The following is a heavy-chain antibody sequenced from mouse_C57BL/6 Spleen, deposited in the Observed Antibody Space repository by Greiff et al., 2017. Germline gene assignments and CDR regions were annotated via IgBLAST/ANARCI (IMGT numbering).Heavy chain of an antibody. Sequence: VQLQQPGAELVRPGSSVKLSCKASGYTFTSYWMDWVKQRPGQGLEWIGNIYPSDSETHYNQKFKDKATLTVDKSSSTAYMQLSSLTSEDSAVYYCARRGYYYGSSYQYFDVWGTGTTVTVSS. V-gene: IGHV1-61*01. CDR2: IYPSDSET. CDR1: GYTFTSYW. D-gene: IGHD1-1*01. CDR3: ARRGYYYGSSYQYFDV. J-gene: IGHJ1*03.